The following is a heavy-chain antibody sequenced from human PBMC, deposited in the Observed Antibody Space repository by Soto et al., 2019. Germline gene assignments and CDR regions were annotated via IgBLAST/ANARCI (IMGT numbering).Heavy chain of an antibody. CDR3: ARGLMGTISSFDY. Sequence: GGSLRLSCAASGFTFSSYAMHWVRQAPGKGLEWVAVISYDGSNKYYADSVKGRFTISRDNSKNTLYLQMNSLRAEDTAVYYCARGLMGTISSFDYWGQGTVVTVSS. V-gene: IGHV3-30-3*01. J-gene: IGHJ4*02. CDR2: ISYDGSNK. CDR1: GFTFSSYA.